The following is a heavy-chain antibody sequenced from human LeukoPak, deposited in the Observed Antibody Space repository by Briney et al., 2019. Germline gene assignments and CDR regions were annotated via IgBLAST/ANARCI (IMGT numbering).Heavy chain of an antibody. D-gene: IGHD5-24*01. CDR2: ITVNGGDG. Sequence: GGSLRLSCAVSGFTFSNYAMGWVRQAPGKGLEWVAGITVNGGDGDYADSVKGRFSISRDNSKSTLDLQMHSLRAEDTALYYCARDGSWGWAQYDYWGQGILVTVSS. J-gene: IGHJ4*02. CDR1: GFTFSNYA. CDR3: ARDGSWGWAQYDY. V-gene: IGHV3-23*01.